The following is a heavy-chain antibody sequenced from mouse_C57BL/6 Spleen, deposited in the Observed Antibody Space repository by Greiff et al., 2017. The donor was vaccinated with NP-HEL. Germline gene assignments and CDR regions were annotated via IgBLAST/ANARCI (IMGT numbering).Heavy chain of an antibody. V-gene: IGHV5-4*01. Sequence: EVMLVESGGGLVKPGGSLKLSCAASGFTFSSYAMSWVRQTPEKRLEWVATISDGGSYTYYPDNVKGRFTISRDNAKNNLYLQMSHLKSEDTAMYYCARDRVGQGFDYWGQGTTLTVSS. CDR2: ISDGGSYT. CDR3: ARDRVGQGFDY. D-gene: IGHD3-3*01. J-gene: IGHJ2*01. CDR1: GFTFSSYA.